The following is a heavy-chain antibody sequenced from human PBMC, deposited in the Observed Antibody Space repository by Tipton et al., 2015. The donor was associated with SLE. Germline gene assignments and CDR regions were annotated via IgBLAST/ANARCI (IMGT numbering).Heavy chain of an antibody. CDR2: FYYSGNT. V-gene: IGHV4-39*07. J-gene: IGHJ4*02. Sequence: TLSLTCTVSGGSISETIYYWGWIRQPPGKGLEWIGTFYYSGNTYFNPSLKSRVTISVDTSKNQFSLRLSSVTAADTAVYYCARDYCDSRGYTLFDYWGQGALVTVSS. CDR3: ARDYCDSRGYTLFDY. D-gene: IGHD3-22*01. CDR1: GGSISETIYY.